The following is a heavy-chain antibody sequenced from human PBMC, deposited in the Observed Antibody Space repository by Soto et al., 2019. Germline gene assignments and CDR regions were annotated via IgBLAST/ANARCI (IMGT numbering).Heavy chain of an antibody. V-gene: IGHV3-74*01. CDR2: TDTDGSDT. CDR1: GFTFSTYW. D-gene: IGHD6-19*01. CDR3: ARDRGWSLFDY. Sequence: EVQLVESGGGLVQPGGSLRLSCAASGFTFSTYWMYWVRQVPGKGLVWVSRTDTDGSDTSYAVSVKGRFTISRDNAKNTLYLQMNSLRAEDTAVYYCARDRGWSLFDYWGQGTLVTVSS. J-gene: IGHJ4*02.